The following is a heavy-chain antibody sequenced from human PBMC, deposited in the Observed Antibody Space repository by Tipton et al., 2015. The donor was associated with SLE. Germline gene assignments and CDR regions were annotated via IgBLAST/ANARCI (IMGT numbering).Heavy chain of an antibody. J-gene: IGHJ3*02. CDR2: ISAYNGNA. Sequence: QVQLVQSGAEVKKPGASVKVSCKASGFTFFTYGISWVRQAPGQGLQWMGWISAYNGNANYAQKLQGRVTMTTDTSTSTTYMELRSLRSDDTAVYYCARVDMYYYDSSGSPGSAFDIWGPGTMVTVSS. V-gene: IGHV1-18*01. CDR3: ARVDMYYYDSSGSPGSAFDI. D-gene: IGHD3-22*01. CDR1: GFTFFTYG.